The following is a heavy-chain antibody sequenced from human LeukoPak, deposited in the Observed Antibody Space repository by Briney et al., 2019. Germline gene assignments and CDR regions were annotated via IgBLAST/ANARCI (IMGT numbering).Heavy chain of an antibody. D-gene: IGHD6-19*01. J-gene: IGHJ4*02. CDR2: IFYSGST. CDR1: GGSVSGYY. CDR3: ARGRQSGWYVGVDY. V-gene: IGHV4-59*02. Sequence: SETLSLTCTVSGGSVSGYYWSWIRQPPGKGLEWIGYIFYSGSTNYNPSLKGRVSISVDTSKNQFSLKLSSVTAADTAVYYCARGRQSGWYVGVDYWGQGTLVTVSS.